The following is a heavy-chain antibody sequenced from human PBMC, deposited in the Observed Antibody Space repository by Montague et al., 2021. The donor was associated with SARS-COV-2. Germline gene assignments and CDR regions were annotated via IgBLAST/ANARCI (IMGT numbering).Heavy chain of an antibody. D-gene: IGHD3-10*01. J-gene: IGHJ5*02. CDR3: ARLVWFGELSSENWFDP. CDR1: GGSISSSSKY. CDR2: IYYSGST. V-gene: IGHV4-39*01. Sequence: SETLSLTCTVSGGSISSSSKYWGRIRQPPGKGLVWIGSIYYSGSTYYNSSLKSRVTISVDTSKNQFSLKLNSVTAADTAVYYCARLVWFGELSSENWFDPWGQGTLVTVSS.